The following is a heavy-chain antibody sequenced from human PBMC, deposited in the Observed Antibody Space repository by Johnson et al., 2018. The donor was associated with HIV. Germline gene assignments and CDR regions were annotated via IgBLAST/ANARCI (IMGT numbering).Heavy chain of an antibody. CDR2: ISGSGGST. V-gene: IGHV3-23*01. Sequence: GLEWVSAISGSGGSTYYADSVKGRFTISRDNSKNTLYLQMNSLRAEDTAVYYCAKAGDWSDAFDIWGQGTVVTVSS. D-gene: IGHD3/OR15-3a*01. J-gene: IGHJ3*02. CDR3: AKAGDWSDAFDI.